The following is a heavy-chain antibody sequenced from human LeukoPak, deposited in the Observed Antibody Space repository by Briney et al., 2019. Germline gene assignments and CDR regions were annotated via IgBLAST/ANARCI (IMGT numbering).Heavy chain of an antibody. CDR2: IYPGDSDT. J-gene: IGHJ4*02. D-gene: IGHD2-2*02. V-gene: IGHV5-51*01. CDR1: GYSFSNCW. Sequence: GESLKISCKGSGYSFSNCWIGWVRQMPGKGLEWMGIIYPGDSDTRYSPSFQGQVAISADKSISTAYLQWSSLKASDTAMFYCARQPYCSSTSCYRLGYYFDYWGQGTLVTVSS. CDR3: ARQPYCSSTSCYRLGYYFDY.